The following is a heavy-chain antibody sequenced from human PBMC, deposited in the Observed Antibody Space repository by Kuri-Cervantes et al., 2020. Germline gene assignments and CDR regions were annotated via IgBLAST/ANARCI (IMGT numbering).Heavy chain of an antibody. CDR2: ISGSGGST. Sequence: GESLKISCAASGFTFSSYAMSWVRQAPGKGLEWVSAISGSGGSTYYADSVKGRFTISRDYSKNTLYLQMNNLRAEDTAAYYCAKDGTVGHFDYWGQGTLVTVSS. J-gene: IGHJ4*02. D-gene: IGHD4-17*01. V-gene: IGHV3-23*01. CDR3: AKDGTVGHFDY. CDR1: GFTFSSYA.